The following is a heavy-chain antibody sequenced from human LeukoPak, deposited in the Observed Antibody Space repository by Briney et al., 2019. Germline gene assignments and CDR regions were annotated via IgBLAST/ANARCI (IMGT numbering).Heavy chain of an antibody. CDR1: GYTFTSYD. CDR3: ASGVPYCSSTSCYIKYYGMDV. CDR2: MNPNSGNT. D-gene: IGHD2-2*02. V-gene: IGHV1-8*01. J-gene: IGHJ6*02. Sequence: ASVKVSCKASGYTFTSYDINWARQATGQGLEWMGWMNPNSGNTGYAQKFQGRVTMTRNTSISTAYMELSSLRSEDTAVYYCASGVPYCSSTSCYIKYYGMDVWGQGTTVTVSS.